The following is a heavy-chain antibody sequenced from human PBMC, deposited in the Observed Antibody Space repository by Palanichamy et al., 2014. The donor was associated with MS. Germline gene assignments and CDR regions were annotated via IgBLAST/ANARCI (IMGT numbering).Heavy chain of an antibody. D-gene: IGHD2-21*02. CDR3: ARGLDCGGDCDSTYFDY. V-gene: IGHV3-21*01. CDR2: ISSSSNYI. J-gene: IGHJ4*02. CDR1: GFTFSSYS. Sequence: EVQLVESGGGLVKPGGSLRLSCAASGFTFSSYSMNWVRQAPGKGLEWVSFISSSSNYIYYADLVKGRFTISRDNAKNSLYLQMNSLRAEDTAMYYCARGLDCGGDCDSTYFDYWGQGTRVTVSS.